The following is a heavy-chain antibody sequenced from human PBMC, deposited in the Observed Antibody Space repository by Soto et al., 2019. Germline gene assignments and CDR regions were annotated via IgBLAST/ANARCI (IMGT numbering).Heavy chain of an antibody. CDR2: ISSSSGYI. CDR3: ARVRSYSYGQGYGMDV. V-gene: IGHV3-21*01. D-gene: IGHD5-18*01. CDR1: GFTFSTYS. Sequence: GGSLRFSCAASGFTFSTYSMNWVRQAPGKGLEWVSSISSSSGYIYYADSVKGRFTISRDDAKNSLSLQMNSLRAEDTAVYYCARVRSYSYGQGYGMDVWGQGTTVTVSS. J-gene: IGHJ6*02.